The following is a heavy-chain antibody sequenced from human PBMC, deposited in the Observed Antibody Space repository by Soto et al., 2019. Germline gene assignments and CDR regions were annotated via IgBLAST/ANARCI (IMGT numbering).Heavy chain of an antibody. CDR3: LSNSDGWKWFGV. D-gene: IGHD6-19*01. V-gene: IGHV3-30*03. J-gene: IGHJ4*01. CDR1: GFTFSSYG. CDR2: ISYDGSNK. Sequence: GGSLRLSCAASGFTFSSYGMHWVRQAPGKGLEWVAVISYDGSNKYYADSVKGRFTISRDNSKNTLYLQMNSLRAEDAAVYYCLSNSDGWKWFGVWGQGTLVTVSS.